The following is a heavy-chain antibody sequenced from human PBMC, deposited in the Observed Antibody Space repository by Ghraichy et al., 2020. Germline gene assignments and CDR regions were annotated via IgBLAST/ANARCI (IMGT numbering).Heavy chain of an antibody. Sequence: SLRLSCAASGFNFNYDAMHWVRQAPGKGLEWVAVISYDGSDKYYADSVKGRFTLSRDNSKNTLYLQMNSLRTEDVAVYYCSRDREGIYRDHGSNFDYWGQGSLVTVSS. V-gene: IGHV3-30-3*01. D-gene: IGHD4-17*01. CDR2: ISYDGSDK. CDR1: GFNFNYDA. J-gene: IGHJ4*02. CDR3: SRDREGIYRDHGSNFDY.